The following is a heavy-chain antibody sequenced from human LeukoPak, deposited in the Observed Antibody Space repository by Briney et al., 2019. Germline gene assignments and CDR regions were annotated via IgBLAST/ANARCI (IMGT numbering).Heavy chain of an antibody. CDR1: GGTFSSYA. D-gene: IGHD3-22*01. CDR2: IIPILGIA. V-gene: IGHV1-69*04. CDR3: AEILDYYDSSGNDAFDI. Sequence: SVKVSCKASGGTFSSYAISWVRQAPGQGLEWMGRIIPILGIANYAQKFQGRVTITADKSTSTAYMELSSLRSEDTAVYYCAEILDYYDSSGNDAFDIWGQGTMVTVSS. J-gene: IGHJ3*02.